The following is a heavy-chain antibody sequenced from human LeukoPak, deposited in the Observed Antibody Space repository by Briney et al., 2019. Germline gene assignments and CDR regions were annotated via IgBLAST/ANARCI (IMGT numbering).Heavy chain of an antibody. CDR3: AKDSTGGIGAFDI. CDR1: GLTFSSYG. Sequence: PGRSLRLSCAASGLTFSSYGMHWVRQAPGKGLEWVAVICYVGSNKYYTDSVKGRFTISRDNSKNTLYLHMNSMRAEDTAVYYCAKDSTGGIGAFDIWGQGTMVTVSS. CDR2: ICYVGSNK. V-gene: IGHV3-33*06. D-gene: IGHD1-26*01. J-gene: IGHJ3*02.